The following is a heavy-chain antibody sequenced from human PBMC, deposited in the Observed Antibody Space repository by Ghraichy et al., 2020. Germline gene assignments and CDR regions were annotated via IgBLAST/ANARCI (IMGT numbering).Heavy chain of an antibody. D-gene: IGHD6-19*01. CDR2: IYHSGST. Sequence: PETLSLTCTVSGGSISGYYWSWIRQPPGKGLEWIGYIYHSGSTDYNPSLKSRVTISVDTSKNQFSLKLSSVTAADTAVYYCARGSGWYYYWGQGTLVTVSS. J-gene: IGHJ4*02. V-gene: IGHV4-59*01. CDR1: GGSISGYY. CDR3: ARGSGWYYY.